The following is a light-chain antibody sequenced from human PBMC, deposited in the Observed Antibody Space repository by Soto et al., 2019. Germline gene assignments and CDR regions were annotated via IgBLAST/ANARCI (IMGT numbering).Light chain of an antibody. V-gene: IGKV3-20*01. J-gene: IGKJ2*01. Sequence: IVLTQSPGTLSLSPGERATLSCRASQSVSSSYLAWYQQKPGQAPRLLIYGASSRATGIPDRFSGSGSGTDFTLTLSRLEPEDFAVYYCQQFGNSPYTFGQGTRMEIK. CDR1: QSVSSSY. CDR3: QQFGNSPYT. CDR2: GAS.